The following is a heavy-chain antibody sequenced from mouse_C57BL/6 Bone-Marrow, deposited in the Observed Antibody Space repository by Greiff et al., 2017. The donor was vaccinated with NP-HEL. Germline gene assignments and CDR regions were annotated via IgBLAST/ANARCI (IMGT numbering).Heavy chain of an antibody. D-gene: IGHD2-12*01. J-gene: IGHJ2*01. CDR2: IDPENGDT. CDR3: TTLYSGYYFDY. V-gene: IGHV14-4*01. Sequence: VQLKESGAELVRPGASVKLSCTASGFNIKDDYMHWVKQRPEQGLEWIGWIDPENGDTEYASKFQGKATITADTSSNTAYLQLSSLTSEDTAVYYCTTLYSGYYFDYWGQGTTLTVSS. CDR1: GFNIKDDY.